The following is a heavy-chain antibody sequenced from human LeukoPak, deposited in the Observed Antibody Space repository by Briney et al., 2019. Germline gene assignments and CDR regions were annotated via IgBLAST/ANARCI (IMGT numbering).Heavy chain of an antibody. V-gene: IGHV3-48*03. J-gene: IGHJ4*02. CDR2: ISGSGSTT. Sequence: SGGSLRLSCAASGFTFSSYEMNWVRQAPGKGLEWVSYISGSGSTTYYADSVKGRFTISRDNAKNSLYLQMNSLGAEDTAVYYCASLRPRQQLVVDHWGQGTLVTVSS. CDR3: ASLRPRQQLVVDH. D-gene: IGHD6-13*01. CDR1: GFTFSSYE.